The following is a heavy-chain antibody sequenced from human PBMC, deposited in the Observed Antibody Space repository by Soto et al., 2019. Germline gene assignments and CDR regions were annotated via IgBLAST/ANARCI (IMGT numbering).Heavy chain of an antibody. V-gene: IGHV1-18*01. D-gene: IGHD6-13*01. CDR1: GYTFTSYG. Sequence: ASVKVSCKASGYTFTSYGISWVRQAPGQGLEWMGWISAYNGNTNYAQKLQGRVTMTTDTSTSTAYIELRSLRSDDTAVYYCGRNSRPNSSSWPYYFDYWGQGTLVTVS. J-gene: IGHJ4*02. CDR2: ISAYNGNT. CDR3: GRNSRPNSSSWPYYFDY.